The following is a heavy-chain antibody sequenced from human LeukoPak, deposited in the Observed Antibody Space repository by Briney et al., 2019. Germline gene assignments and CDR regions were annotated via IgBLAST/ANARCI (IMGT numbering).Heavy chain of an antibody. CDR2: ISSGSSTI. D-gene: IGHD3-10*01. V-gene: IGHV3-48*02. CDR1: GFTFRSYE. CDR3: ARAYYYGSGSYSFDY. Sequence: GGSLRLSCAASGFTFRSYEMNWVRQAPGKGLEWVSYISSGSSTIYYADSVKGRFAISRDNGKNSLYLQMNSLRDEDTAVYYCARAYYYGSGSYSFDYWGQGTLVTVSS. J-gene: IGHJ4*02.